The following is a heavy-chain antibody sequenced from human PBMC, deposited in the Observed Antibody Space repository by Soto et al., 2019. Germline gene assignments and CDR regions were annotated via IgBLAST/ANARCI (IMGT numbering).Heavy chain of an antibody. CDR1: GGSISSGGYY. Sequence: QVQLQESGPGLVKPSQSLSLTSTVSGGSISSGGYYWSCIRQHPGKGLEWIGYIYYSGSTYYNPSLKSRVTISVDTSKNQFSLKLSSVTAADTAVYYCARDGAYGDYFDYWGQGTLVTVSS. CDR3: ARDGAYGDYFDY. V-gene: IGHV4-31*03. D-gene: IGHD4-17*01. J-gene: IGHJ4*02. CDR2: IYYSGST.